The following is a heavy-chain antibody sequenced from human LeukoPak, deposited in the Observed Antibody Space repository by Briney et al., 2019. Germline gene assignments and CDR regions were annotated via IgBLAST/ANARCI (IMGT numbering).Heavy chain of an antibody. CDR2: IYSDGRT. Sequence: PGGSLRLSCAASGFTVSNKYMTWVRQAPGKGLEWVSLIYSDGRTYYADSVKGRFTVSRDNAKNSLYLQMNSLRAEDTALYHCARGQGGNYYYYYMDVWGKGTTVTVSS. D-gene: IGHD3-16*01. CDR3: ARGQGGNYYYYYMDV. V-gene: IGHV3-53*01. CDR1: GFTVSNKY. J-gene: IGHJ6*03.